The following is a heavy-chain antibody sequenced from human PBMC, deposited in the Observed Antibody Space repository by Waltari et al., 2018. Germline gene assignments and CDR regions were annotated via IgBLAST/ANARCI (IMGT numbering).Heavy chain of an antibody. CDR1: GVQCKDYG. V-gene: IGHV3-20*04. Sequence: EVQLAESGGAVVRPGGSPRLTCVAPGVQCKDYGMSWFRRVPGKGLEWVSGITWNGGIISYSDSVKGRFTITRDNDKNSLSLQMTSLRVEDTALYYCARYLNWGLPRFDNWGQGTQVTVSS. J-gene: IGHJ4*02. CDR3: ARYLNWGLPRFDN. D-gene: IGHD3-16*01. CDR2: ITWNGGII.